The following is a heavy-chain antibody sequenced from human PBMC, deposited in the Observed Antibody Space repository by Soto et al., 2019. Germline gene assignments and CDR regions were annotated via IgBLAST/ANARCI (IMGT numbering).Heavy chain of an antibody. CDR3: ARGATYYYFWSGYYTSYTYYGIDV. Sequence: PGGSLRLSCEASVISVRDNYMTWGRQAPGKGREWVSVIDTVGRTNYADSVNCRFTFSRDNAKNTLHLQMNSLRAEDTAVYYCARGATYYYFWSGYYTSYTYYGIDVWGQGTTVTVSS. V-gene: IGHV3-53*01. D-gene: IGHD3-3*01. J-gene: IGHJ6*02. CDR1: VISVRDNY. CDR2: IDTVGRT.